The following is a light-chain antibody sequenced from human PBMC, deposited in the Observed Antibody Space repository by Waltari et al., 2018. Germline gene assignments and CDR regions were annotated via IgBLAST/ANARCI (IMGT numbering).Light chain of an antibody. Sequence: IVMTQSPATLSLSQGERAALSCRASQNISTNLAWYQQKPGQAPRLLIYGASTRATGVPGRCSGSGSGIEFTLTVSSLQPEDFAVYYCLQYNKWPALTFGGGTKVEIK. CDR3: LQYNKWPALT. V-gene: IGKV3-15*01. J-gene: IGKJ4*01. CDR2: GAS. CDR1: QNISTN.